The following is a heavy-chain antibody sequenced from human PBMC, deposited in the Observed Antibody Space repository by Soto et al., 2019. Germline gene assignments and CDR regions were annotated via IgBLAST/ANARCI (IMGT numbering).Heavy chain of an antibody. Sequence: EVQLVESGGGLVQPGGSLRLSCAASGFTFSFYEMNWVRQAPGKGLEWLSYISTSGSTIYHADSLKGRFTISRDNAKNSLYLQMNSLRAEDTAVYYCARDGYGDPYYYYGMDVWGQGTTVTVSS. V-gene: IGHV3-48*03. CDR2: ISTSGSTI. D-gene: IGHD4-17*01. CDR3: ARDGYGDPYYYYGMDV. J-gene: IGHJ6*02. CDR1: GFTFSFYE.